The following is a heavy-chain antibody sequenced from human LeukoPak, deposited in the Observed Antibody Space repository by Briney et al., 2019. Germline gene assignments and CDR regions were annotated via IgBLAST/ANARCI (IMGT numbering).Heavy chain of an antibody. V-gene: IGHV3-53*01. Sequence: GGSLRLSCPSCGFILSDKYMSWVRQAPAKGVEWVSVMYSVGRTYHADSAKGRFTISRDNSKSTLHLQITNLNSEDTGHCLCVRVAFRSSSYISGIDYWGQGTLVTVSS. D-gene: IGHD6-6*01. J-gene: IGHJ4*02. CDR3: VRVAFRSSSYISGIDY. CDR2: MYSVGRT. CDR1: GFILSDKY.